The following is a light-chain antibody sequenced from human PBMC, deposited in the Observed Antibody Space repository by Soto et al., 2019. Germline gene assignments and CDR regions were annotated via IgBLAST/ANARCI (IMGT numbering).Light chain of an antibody. CDR2: DAS. CDR3: QQYDNLPLT. J-gene: IGKJ4*01. V-gene: IGKV1-33*01. CDR1: QDIANY. Sequence: DIQMTQSPSSLSASVGDRVTITCQASQDIANYLNWYQQKAGRAPKFLIYDASNLETGVPSRFSGSGSWTDFTLTISSLQPEDSATYYCQQYDNLPLTFGGGTKVEIK.